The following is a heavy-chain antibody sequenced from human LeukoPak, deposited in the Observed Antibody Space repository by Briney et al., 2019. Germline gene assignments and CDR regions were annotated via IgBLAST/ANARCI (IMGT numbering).Heavy chain of an antibody. J-gene: IGHJ6*02. D-gene: IGHD2-15*01. CDR2: FDPEDGET. CDR3: ATYGDPGRYCSGGSCYYGMDV. Sequence: RASVKVSCKVSGYTLTELSMHWVRQAPGKGLEWMGGFDPEDGETIYAQKFQGRVTMTEDTSTDTAYMELSSLRSEDTAVYYCATYGDPGRYCSGGSCYYGMDVWGQGTTVTVSS. V-gene: IGHV1-24*01. CDR1: GYTLTELS.